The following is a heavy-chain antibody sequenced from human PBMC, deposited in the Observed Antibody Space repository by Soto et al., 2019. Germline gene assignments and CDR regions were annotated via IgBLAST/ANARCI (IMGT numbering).Heavy chain of an antibody. V-gene: IGHV5-51*01. CDR2: IYPGDSDT. D-gene: IGHD6-13*01. CDR3: ARRYSSSWSTDAFDI. J-gene: IGHJ3*02. Sequence: PGESLKISCNGSGYSFTSYWIGWVRQMPGKGLEWMGIIYPGDSDTRYSPSFQGQVTISADKSISTAYLQWSSLKASDTAMYYCARRYSSSWSTDAFDIWGQGTMVTVSS. CDR1: GYSFTSYW.